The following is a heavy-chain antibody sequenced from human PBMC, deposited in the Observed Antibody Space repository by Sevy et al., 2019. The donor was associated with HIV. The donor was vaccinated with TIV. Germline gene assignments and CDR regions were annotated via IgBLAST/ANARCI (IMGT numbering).Heavy chain of an antibody. CDR3: AREGCTKPHDY. J-gene: IGHJ4*02. CDR2: LSFGCGEI. V-gene: IGHV3-23*01. CDR1: GFTFSKYS. D-gene: IGHD2-8*01. Sequence: GGSLRLSCAASGFTFSKYSMSRVRQPPGKGLEWVSTLSFGCGEINYADSVKGRFTISRDNFKSSVYLQMNNLRPEDTAVYYCAREGCTKPHDYWRQGTLVTVSS.